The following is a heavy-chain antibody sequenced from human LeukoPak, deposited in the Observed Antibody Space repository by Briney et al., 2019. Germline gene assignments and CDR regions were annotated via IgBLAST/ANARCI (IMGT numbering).Heavy chain of an antibody. CDR2: ISGSGGST. CDR3: AKVRYSSSWYDAFDI. CDR1: GFTFSSYA. Sequence: PGGSLRLSCAASGFTFSSYAMSWVRQAPGKGLEWVSAISGSGGSTYYADSVKGRFTISRDNSKNTLYLQMNGLRAEDTAVYYCAKVRYSSSWYDAFDIWGQGTMVTVSS. J-gene: IGHJ3*02. D-gene: IGHD6-13*01. V-gene: IGHV3-23*01.